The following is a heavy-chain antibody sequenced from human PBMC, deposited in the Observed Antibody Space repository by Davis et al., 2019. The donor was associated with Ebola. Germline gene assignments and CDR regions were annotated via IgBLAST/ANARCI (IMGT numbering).Heavy chain of an antibody. CDR2: ISYDGSSK. Sequence: GESLKISCAASGFTFSSYGMHWVRQAPGKGLEWVAVISYDGSSKSYVDSVKGRFTISRDNSKNTLYLQMNSLRPEDTAVYYCAKSGVTGRDFDYWGQGTLVTVSS. CDR3: AKSGVTGRDFDY. CDR1: GFTFSSYG. D-gene: IGHD3-10*01. J-gene: IGHJ4*02. V-gene: IGHV3-30*18.